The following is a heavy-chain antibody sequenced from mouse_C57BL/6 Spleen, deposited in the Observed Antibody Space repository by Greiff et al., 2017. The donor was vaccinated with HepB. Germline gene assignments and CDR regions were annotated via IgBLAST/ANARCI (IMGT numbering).Heavy chain of an antibody. V-gene: IGHV1-55*01. Sequence: QVQLQQPGAELVKPGASVKMSCKASGYTFTSYWITWVKQRPGQGLEWIGDIYPGSGSTNYNEKFKSKATLTVDTSSSTAYMQLSSLTSEDSAVYYCARRSSGYYYFDYWGQGTTLTVSS. J-gene: IGHJ2*01. CDR3: ARRSSGYYYFDY. CDR2: IYPGSGST. CDR1: GYTFTSYW. D-gene: IGHD3-2*02.